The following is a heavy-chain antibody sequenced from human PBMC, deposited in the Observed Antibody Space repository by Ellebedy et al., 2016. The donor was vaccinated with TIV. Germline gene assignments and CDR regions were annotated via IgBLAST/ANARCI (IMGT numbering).Heavy chain of an antibody. CDR2: INPSGGST. CDR3: ARGDLWSGYYPYYYYGMDV. CDR1: GYTFTSYY. J-gene: IGHJ6*02. V-gene: IGHV1-46*04. Sequence: AASVKVSCKASGYTFTSYYMHWVRQAPGQGLEWMGIINPSGGSTSYAQKLQGRVTMTRDTSTSTVYMELSSLRSEDTAVYYCARGDLWSGYYPYYYYGMDVWGQGTTVTVSS. D-gene: IGHD3-3*01.